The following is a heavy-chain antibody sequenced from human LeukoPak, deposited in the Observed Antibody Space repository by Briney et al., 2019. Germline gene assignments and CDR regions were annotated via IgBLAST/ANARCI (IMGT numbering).Heavy chain of an antibody. CDR1: GGTFSSYA. D-gene: IGHD3-3*01. V-gene: IGHV1-69*13. CDR2: IIPIFGTA. CDR3: ARDRPYDFWSGYSQTSTAYNWFDP. Sequence: GASVKVSCKASGGTFSSYAISWVRQAPGQGLEWMGGIIPIFGTANYAQKFQGRVTITADESTSTAYMELSSLRSEDTAVYYCARDRPYDFWSGYSQTSTAYNWFDPWGQGTLVTVSS. J-gene: IGHJ5*02.